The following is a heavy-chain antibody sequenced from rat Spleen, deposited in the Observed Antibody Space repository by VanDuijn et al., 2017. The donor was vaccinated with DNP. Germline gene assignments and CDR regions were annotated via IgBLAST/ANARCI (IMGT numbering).Heavy chain of an antibody. V-gene: IGHV5-22*01. CDR3: VRWNSGHFNY. J-gene: IGHJ2*01. CDR1: GFTFSAYY. D-gene: IGHD4-3*01. Sequence: EVQLVESGGGLVQPGRSLKLSCAASGFTFSAYYMAWVRQAPAKGLEWVAYIGSAAYAPYYGDSVKGRFTISRDNAKSTLYLQMNSLRPEDMATYYCVRWNSGHFNYWGQGVMVTVSS. CDR2: IGSAAYAP.